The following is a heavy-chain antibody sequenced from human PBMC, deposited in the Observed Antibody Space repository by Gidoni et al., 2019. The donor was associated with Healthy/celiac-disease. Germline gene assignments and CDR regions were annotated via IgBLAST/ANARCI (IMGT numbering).Heavy chain of an antibody. CDR1: GFTFSSYA. V-gene: IGHV3-23*01. Sequence: EVQLLESGGGLVQPGGSLRLSCAASGFTFSSYAMSWVRQAPGKGLEWVSAISGSGGSTYYADSVKGRFTISRDNSKNTLYLQMNSLRAEDTAVYYCAKSPSGSGWSYLWFDPWGQGTLVTVSS. J-gene: IGHJ5*02. CDR2: ISGSGGST. CDR3: AKSPSGSGWSYLWFDP. D-gene: IGHD6-19*01.